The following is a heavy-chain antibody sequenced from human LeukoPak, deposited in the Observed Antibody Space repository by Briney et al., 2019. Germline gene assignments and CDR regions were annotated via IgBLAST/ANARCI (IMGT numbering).Heavy chain of an antibody. J-gene: IGHJ4*02. V-gene: IGHV4-59*01. CDR1: GGSISSYY. D-gene: IGHD6-6*01. Sequence: PSETLSLTCTVSGGSISSYYWSWIRQPLGKGLEWIGYIYYSGSTNYNPSLKSRVTISVDTSKNQFSLKLSSVTAADTAVYYCARTYSSSVPFDYWGQGTLVTVSS. CDR3: ARTYSSSVPFDY. CDR2: IYYSGST.